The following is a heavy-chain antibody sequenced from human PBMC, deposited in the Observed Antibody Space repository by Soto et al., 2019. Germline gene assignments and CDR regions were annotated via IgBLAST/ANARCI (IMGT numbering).Heavy chain of an antibody. D-gene: IGHD4-4*01. J-gene: IGHJ3*02. Sequence: ASVKVSCKASGYTFTSYYMHWVRQAPGQGLEWKGIINPSGGSTSYTQKIKGRITMTRDTSTSTDYMELSSMRSEYTALYYCATTTVTNDSPNAFDIWGQGTMVTVSS. V-gene: IGHV1-46*03. CDR2: INPSGGST. CDR3: ATTTVTNDSPNAFDI. CDR1: GYTFTSYY.